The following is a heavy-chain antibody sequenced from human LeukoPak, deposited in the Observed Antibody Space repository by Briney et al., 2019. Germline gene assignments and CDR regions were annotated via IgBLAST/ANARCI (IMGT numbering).Heavy chain of an antibody. CDR3: ARGGTELRYFDWAQYYFDY. J-gene: IGHJ4*02. D-gene: IGHD3-9*01. CDR2: INHSGST. CDR1: GGSFSGYY. Sequence: SETLSLTCAVYGGSFSGYYWSWVRQPPGKGLEWIGEINHSGSTNYNPSLKSRVTISVDTSKDQFSLKLSSVTAADTAVYYCARGGTELRYFDWAQYYFDYWGQGTLVTVSS. V-gene: IGHV4-34*01.